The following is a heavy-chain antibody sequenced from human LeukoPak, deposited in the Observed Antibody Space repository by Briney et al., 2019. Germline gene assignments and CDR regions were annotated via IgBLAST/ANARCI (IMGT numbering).Heavy chain of an antibody. CDR3: AHNYLNWNRRRGYFDY. V-gene: IGHV2-5*02. CDR1: GFSPSTSGVG. D-gene: IGHD1-1*01. J-gene: IGHJ4*02. Sequence: SGPTLVNPTQTLTLTCTFSGFSPSTSGVGVGWIRQPPGKALEWLALIYWDDDKRYSPSLKSRLTITKDTSKNQVVLTMTNMDPVDTATYYCAHNYLNWNRRRGYFDYWGQGTLVTVSS. CDR2: IYWDDDK.